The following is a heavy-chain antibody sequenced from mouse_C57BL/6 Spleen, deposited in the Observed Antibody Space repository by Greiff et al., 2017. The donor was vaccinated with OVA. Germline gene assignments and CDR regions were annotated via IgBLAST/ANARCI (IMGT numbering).Heavy chain of an antibody. Sequence: EVQRVESGGDLVKPGGSLKLSCAASGFTFSSYGMSWVRQTPDKRLEWVATISSGGSYTYSPDSVKGRFTIARENAKNTLYLQMSRLKSEDTAMYYCARQDEGYAYWGKGTLGTVSA. V-gene: IGHV5-6*01. CDR2: ISSGGSYT. D-gene: IGHD2-3*01. CDR3: ARQDEGYAY. J-gene: IGHJ3*01. CDR1: GFTFSSYG.